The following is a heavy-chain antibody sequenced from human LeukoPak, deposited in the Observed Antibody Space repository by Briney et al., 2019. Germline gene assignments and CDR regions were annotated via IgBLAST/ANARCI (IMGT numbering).Heavy chain of an antibody. CDR1: GFTFSSYA. CDR2: ISGSGGST. Sequence: HAGGSLRLSCAASGFTFSSYAMSWVRQAPGKGLEWVSAISGSGGSTYYADSVKGRFTISRDNSKNTLYLQMNSLRAEDTAVYYCAKSRPTMVRGVPHYFDYWGQGTLVTVSS. V-gene: IGHV3-23*01. CDR3: AKSRPTMVRGVPHYFDY. J-gene: IGHJ4*02. D-gene: IGHD3-10*01.